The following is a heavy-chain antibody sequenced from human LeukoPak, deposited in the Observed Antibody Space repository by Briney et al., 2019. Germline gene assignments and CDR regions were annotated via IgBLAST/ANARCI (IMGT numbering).Heavy chain of an antibody. D-gene: IGHD4-17*01. CDR1: GFTFSSYS. CDR3: AKSTYGERYFDY. J-gene: IGHJ4*02. Sequence: GGTLRLSCAASGFTFSSYSMNWVRQAPGKGLEWVAVISYDGSNKYYADSVKGRFTISRDNSKNTLYLQMNSLRAEDTAVYYCAKSTYGERYFDYWGQGTLVTVSS. V-gene: IGHV3-30*18. CDR2: ISYDGSNK.